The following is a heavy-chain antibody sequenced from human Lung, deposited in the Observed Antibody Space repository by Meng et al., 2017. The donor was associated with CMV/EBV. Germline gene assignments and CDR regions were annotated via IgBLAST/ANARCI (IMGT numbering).Heavy chain of an antibody. CDR2: IYYTGST. CDR3: AREAGRDGYATPKFDY. J-gene: IGHJ4*02. Sequence: QVQLPEAGPGLVKPSQSLSLTCTVLCGSIGSGGYYWSWIRQHPGKGLEWIGYIYYTGSTFYNPSLKSRVTISVDTSKNQFSLKLIPATAADTAVYYCAREAGRDGYATPKFDYWGQGTLVTDSS. V-gene: IGHV4-31*03. CDR1: CGSIGSGGYY. D-gene: IGHD5-24*01.